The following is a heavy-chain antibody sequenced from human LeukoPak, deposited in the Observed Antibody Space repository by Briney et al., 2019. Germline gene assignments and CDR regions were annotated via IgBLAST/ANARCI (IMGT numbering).Heavy chain of an antibody. V-gene: IGHV3-30*02. CDR1: GFTFSSYG. CDR2: IRYDESNK. J-gene: IGHJ4*02. Sequence: GGSLRLSCAASGFTFSSYGMHWVRQAPGKGLEWVTFIRYDESNKYYADSVKGRFTISRDNSKNTLYLEMNSLRAEDTAVYYCAKGGRWLPKEFDDWGQGTLVTVSS. D-gene: IGHD5-24*01. CDR3: AKGGRWLPKEFDD.